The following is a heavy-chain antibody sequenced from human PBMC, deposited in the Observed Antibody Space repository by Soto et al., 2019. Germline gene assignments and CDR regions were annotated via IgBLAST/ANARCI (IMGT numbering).Heavy chain of an antibody. CDR3: ARGPATVTTFFFDY. Sequence: SETLSLTCTVSGGSVSSGGYYWSWIRQHPGKGLEWIGYISYSGSTYYNPSLQSRLTISVDTSKNQFSLKLSSVTAADTAVYYCARGPATVTTFFFDYWGQGTLVTVSS. J-gene: IGHJ4*02. CDR1: GGSVSSGGYY. D-gene: IGHD4-17*01. CDR2: ISYSGST. V-gene: IGHV4-31*03.